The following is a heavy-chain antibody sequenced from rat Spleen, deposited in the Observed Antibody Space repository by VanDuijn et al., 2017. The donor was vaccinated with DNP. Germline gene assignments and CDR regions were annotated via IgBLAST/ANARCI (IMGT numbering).Heavy chain of an antibody. CDR2: ISTGGGNT. CDR3: ARHEVFFDH. V-gene: IGHV5S11*01. J-gene: IGHJ2*01. CDR1: GFSFSNYY. Sequence: EVQLVESGGGLVQPGRSMKLSCAASGFSFSNYYMAWVRQAPTKGLEWVASISTGGGNTFYRDSVKGRFTISRDDAKSNLYLLMDSLRSEETATYYCARHEVFFDHWGQGVMVTVSS.